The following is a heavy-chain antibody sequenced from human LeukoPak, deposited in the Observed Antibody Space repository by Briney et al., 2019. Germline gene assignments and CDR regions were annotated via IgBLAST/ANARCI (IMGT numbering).Heavy chain of an antibody. D-gene: IGHD6-19*01. CDR3: ASAPVLGIAVSGYFDY. Sequence: SETLSLTCTVSGGSISSYYWSWIRQPPGKGLELIGYIYYSGSTNYNPSLKSRVTISLDTSKNQFSLKLSSVAAADTAVYYCASAPVLGIAVSGYFDYWGQGTLVTVSS. V-gene: IGHV4-59*01. CDR2: IYYSGST. J-gene: IGHJ4*02. CDR1: GGSISSYY.